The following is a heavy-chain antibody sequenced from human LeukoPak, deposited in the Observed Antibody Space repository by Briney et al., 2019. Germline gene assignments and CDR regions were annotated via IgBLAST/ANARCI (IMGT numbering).Heavy chain of an antibody. J-gene: IGHJ6*04. D-gene: IGHD4-23*01. CDR2: INHSGST. CDR1: GGSLSGFY. CDR3: ARAYGANSVGDV. Sequence: SETLSLTCAVYGGSLSGFYWSWIRQSPGKGLEWIGEINHSGSTNYNPSLKSRITISVDTSKNQFSLKLSSVTAADTAVYYCARAYGANSVGDVWGKGTTVTISS. V-gene: IGHV4-34*01.